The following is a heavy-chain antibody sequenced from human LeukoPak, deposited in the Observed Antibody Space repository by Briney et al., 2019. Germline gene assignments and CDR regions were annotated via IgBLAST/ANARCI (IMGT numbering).Heavy chain of an antibody. CDR2: IYSGGST. D-gene: IGHD3-16*01. CDR1: GFTVSSNY. Sequence: PGGSLRLSCAASGFTVSSNYMSWVRQAPGKGLEWDSVIYSGGSTYYADSVKGRFTISRDNSKNTLYLQMNSLRAEDTAVYYCARGLAGYYYGMDVWGQGTTVTVSS. V-gene: IGHV3-66*02. J-gene: IGHJ6*02. CDR3: ARGLAGYYYGMDV.